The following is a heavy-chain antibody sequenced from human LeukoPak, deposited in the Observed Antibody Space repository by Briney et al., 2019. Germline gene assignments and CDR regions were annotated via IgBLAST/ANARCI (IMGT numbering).Heavy chain of an antibody. D-gene: IGHD3-9*01. CDR1: GFTFSISA. CDR3: AKSPYFDWLLSLIGY. J-gene: IGHJ4*02. V-gene: IGHV3-23*01. CDR2: ISGSGGST. Sequence: GGSLRLSCAASGFTFSISAMNWVRQAPGKGLEWVSLISGSGGSTYYADSVKGRFTISRDNSKNTLFLQMNSLRAEDTAVYYCAKSPYFDWLLSLIGYWGQGTLVTVSS.